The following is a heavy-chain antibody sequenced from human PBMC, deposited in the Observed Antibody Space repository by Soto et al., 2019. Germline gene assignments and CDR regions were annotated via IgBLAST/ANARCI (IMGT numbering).Heavy chain of an antibody. CDR1: GGSISSGGYY. Sequence: SETLSLTCTVSGGSISSGGYYWSWIRQHPGKGLEWIGEINHSGSTNYNPSLKSRVTISVDTSKNQFSLKLSSVTAADTAVYYCARSVDFWSGKKYYFDYWGQGTLVTVSS. CDR3: ARSVDFWSGKKYYFDY. V-gene: IGHV4-31*03. D-gene: IGHD3-3*01. CDR2: INHSGST. J-gene: IGHJ4*02.